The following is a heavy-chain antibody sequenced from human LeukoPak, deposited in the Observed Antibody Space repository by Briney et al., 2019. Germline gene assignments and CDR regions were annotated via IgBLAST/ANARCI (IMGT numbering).Heavy chain of an antibody. CDR2: ISAYNGNT. J-gene: IGHJ5*02. V-gene: IGHV1-18*01. D-gene: IGHD3-22*01. Sequence: ASVKVSCKASGYTFTSYGISWVRQAPGQGLEWMGWISAYNGNTNYAQKLQGRVTMTTDTSTSTAYMELRSLRSDDTAVYYCARDRSRDSSGYYSDWFDPWGQGTLVTVSS. CDR1: GYTFTSYG. CDR3: ARDRSRDSSGYYSDWFDP.